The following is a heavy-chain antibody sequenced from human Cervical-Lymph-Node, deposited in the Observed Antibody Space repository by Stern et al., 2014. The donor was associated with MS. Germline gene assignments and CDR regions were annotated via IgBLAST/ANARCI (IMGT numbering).Heavy chain of an antibody. Sequence: VQLVESGGGLVQPGGSLTLSCAVSGFTFSRYWMSWVRQAPGKGLEWVANIKGDGSEKYYVDSVEGRFTISRDNAKKALLLQMDSLRVEDTAVYYCAREERWGQGILVTVSS. V-gene: IGHV3-7*01. CDR2: IKGDGSEK. CDR3: AREER. CDR1: GFTFSRYW. J-gene: IGHJ4*02.